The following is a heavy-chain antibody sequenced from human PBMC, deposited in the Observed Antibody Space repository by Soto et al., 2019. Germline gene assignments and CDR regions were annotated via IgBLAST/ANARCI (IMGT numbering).Heavy chain of an antibody. D-gene: IGHD1-7*01. CDR3: AKNQERELPRVIDF. V-gene: IGHV3-23*01. Sequence: GGSLRLSCVASGFTFCAYAMSWVRQAPGGGLEWVSSMSGSSSTTYYADSVRGRFTISRDRSKNTLYLQMSSLRAEDTALYYCAKNQERELPRVIDFWGQGTLVTVSS. CDR2: MSGSSSTT. CDR1: GFTFCAYA. J-gene: IGHJ4*02.